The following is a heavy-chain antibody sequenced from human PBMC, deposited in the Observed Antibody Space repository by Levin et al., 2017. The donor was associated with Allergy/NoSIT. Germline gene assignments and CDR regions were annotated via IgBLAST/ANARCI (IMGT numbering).Heavy chain of an antibody. J-gene: IGHJ3*02. CDR1: GFALSSYT. CDR2: ITTSNTYI. V-gene: IGHV3-21*01. CDR3: TRDSDPDAFDI. Sequence: GGSLRLSCAASGFALSSYTMNWVRQAPGKGLEWISSITTSNTYIKYVDSVKGRFTISRDNAENSLFLQMSGLRADDTAVYCCTRDSDPDAFDIWGQGTMVFVSS.